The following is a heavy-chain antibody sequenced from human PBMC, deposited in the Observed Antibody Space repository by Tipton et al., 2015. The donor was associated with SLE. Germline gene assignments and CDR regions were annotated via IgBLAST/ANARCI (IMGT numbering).Heavy chain of an antibody. V-gene: IGHV3-30*01. CDR1: GFSFNGYP. D-gene: IGHD3-16*01. CDR2: ISSEGTLK. J-gene: IGHJ2*01. Sequence: SLRLSCAVSGFSFNGYPLHWVRQAPGKGLEWVADISSEGTLKYYADSVKGRFTISKDNSRNTLHLEMNSPRTDDTAIYYCARGLRFWYFDVWGRGTLVTVSS. CDR3: ARGLRFWYFDV.